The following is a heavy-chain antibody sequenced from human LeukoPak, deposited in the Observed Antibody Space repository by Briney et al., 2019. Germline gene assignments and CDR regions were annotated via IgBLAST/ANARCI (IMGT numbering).Heavy chain of an antibody. CDR1: AYSFTCYW. Sequence: GESLKISCKGSAYSFTCYWISWVRQMPGKGLERMGRIDPSDSYTNYSPSFQGHVTISADKSISTAYLQWSSLKASDTAMYYCARSGESGWLGKSDYWGQGTLVTVSS. CDR2: IDPSDSYT. J-gene: IGHJ4*02. CDR3: ARSGESGWLGKSDY. V-gene: IGHV5-10-1*01. D-gene: IGHD6-19*01.